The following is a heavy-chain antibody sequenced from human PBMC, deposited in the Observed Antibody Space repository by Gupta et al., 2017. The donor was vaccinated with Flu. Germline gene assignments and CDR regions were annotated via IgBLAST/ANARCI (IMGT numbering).Heavy chain of an antibody. CDR2: ISAYNGNT. D-gene: IGHD3-22*01. CDR3: ARAYYYDSSGNYYFDY. J-gene: IGHJ4*02. CDR1: GYTFTSYG. V-gene: IGHV1-18*01. Sequence: QVQLVQSGAEVTKPGASVTVSCKASGYTFTSYGISWVRQAPGQGLEWMGWISAYNGNTNYAQKLQGRVTMTTDTSTSTAYMELRSLRSDDTAVYYCARAYYYDSSGNYYFDYWGQGTLVTVSS.